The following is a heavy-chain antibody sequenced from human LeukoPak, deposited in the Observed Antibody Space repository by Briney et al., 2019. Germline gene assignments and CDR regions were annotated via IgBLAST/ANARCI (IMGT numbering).Heavy chain of an antibody. J-gene: IGHJ5*02. CDR3: ARGVGSSSSNWFDP. CDR2: VCSSGNT. CDR1: GDSISSGTYY. V-gene: IGHV4-61*02. D-gene: IGHD6-6*01. Sequence: SQTLSLTCTVSGDSISSGTYYWRWIRQPAGKGLEWIGRVCSSGNTNYNPSLKSRVTISIDTSKNQFSLKLSSVTAADTAAYYCARGVGSSSSNWFDPWGQGTLVTVSS.